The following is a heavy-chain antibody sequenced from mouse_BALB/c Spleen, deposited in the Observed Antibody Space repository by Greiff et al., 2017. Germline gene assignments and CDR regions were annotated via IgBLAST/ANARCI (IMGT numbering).Heavy chain of an antibody. D-gene: IGHD1-1*01. J-gene: IGHJ3*01. CDR2: INPSSGYT. CDR1: GYTFTSYT. CDR3: ARDYYGSSYLPVAY. Sequence: QVQLQQSAAELARPGASVKMSCKASGYTFTSYTMHWVKQRPGQGLEWIGYINPSSGYTEYNQKFKDKTTLTADKSSSTAYMQLSSLTSEDSAVYYCARDYYGSSYLPVAYWGQGTLVTVSA. V-gene: IGHV1-4*02.